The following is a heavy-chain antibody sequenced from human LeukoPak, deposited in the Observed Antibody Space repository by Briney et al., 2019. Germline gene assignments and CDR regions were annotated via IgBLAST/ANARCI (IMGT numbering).Heavy chain of an antibody. CDR3: ARDYIPTHNWFDP. CDR2: IYYSGST. D-gene: IGHD2-21*01. CDR1: GGSISSSSYY. V-gene: IGHV4-39*02. Sequence: KPSETLSLTCTVSGGSISSSSYYWGWIRQPPGKGLEWIGSIYYSGSTYYNPSLKSRVTISVDTSKNQFSLKLSSVTAADTAVYYCARDYIPTHNWFDPWGQGTLVTVSS. J-gene: IGHJ5*02.